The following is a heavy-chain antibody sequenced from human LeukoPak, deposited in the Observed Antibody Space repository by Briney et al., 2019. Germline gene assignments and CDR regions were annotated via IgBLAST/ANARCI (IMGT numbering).Heavy chain of an antibody. CDR1: GFTFDDYA. CDR3: AKGGPGHLDY. Sequence: GGSLRLSCAASGFTFDDYAMHWVRQPPGKGLEWVSLISGDAAYTFYVDSVKGRFTISRDNSKNSLYLQMNSLRTEDTALYYCAKGGPGHLDYWGQGTLVTVSS. D-gene: IGHD5-12*01. V-gene: IGHV3-43*02. J-gene: IGHJ4*02. CDR2: ISGDAAYT.